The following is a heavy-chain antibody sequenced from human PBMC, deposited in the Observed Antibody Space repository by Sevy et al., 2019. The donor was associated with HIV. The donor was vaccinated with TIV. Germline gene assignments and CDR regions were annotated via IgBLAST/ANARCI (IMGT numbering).Heavy chain of an antibody. J-gene: IGHJ4*02. D-gene: IGHD6-19*01. CDR3: TNERSSGWPFDY. CDR1: GFSFNIYA. V-gene: IGHV3-23*01. Sequence: GGSLRLSCAASGFSFNIYAMSWVRQAPGKGLEWVSGISGDSRRLHCADSVKGRFTISRDNSKNTLYLQMSSLRSEDTAVYYFTNERSSGWPFDYWGQGTLVTVSS. CDR2: ISGDSRRL.